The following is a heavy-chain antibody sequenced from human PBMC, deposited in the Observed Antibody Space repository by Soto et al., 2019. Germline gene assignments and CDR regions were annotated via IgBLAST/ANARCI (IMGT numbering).Heavy chain of an antibody. Sequence: GGSLRLSCVASGFTFSSYAMHWVRQAPGKGLEWVAVISYDGSNKYYADSVKGRFTISRDNSKNTLYLQMNSLRAEDTAVYYCAKDSPRAVRSLSYFDYWGQGTLVTVSS. CDR3: AKDSPRAVRSLSYFDY. CDR1: GFTFSSYA. D-gene: IGHD6-19*01. CDR2: ISYDGSNK. V-gene: IGHV3-30-3*01. J-gene: IGHJ4*02.